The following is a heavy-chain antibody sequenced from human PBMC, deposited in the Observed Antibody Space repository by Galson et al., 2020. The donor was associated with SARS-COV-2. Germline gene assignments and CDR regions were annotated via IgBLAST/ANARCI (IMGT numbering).Heavy chain of an antibody. J-gene: IGHJ4*02. CDR3: AKGGGSGWTRPIDD. D-gene: IGHD6-19*01. CDR2: ISWNSGSI. Sequence: GGSLRLSCAASGFTFDDYAMHWVRQAPGKGLEWVSGISWNSGSIGYADSVKGRFTISRDNAKNSLYLQMNSLRAEDTALYYCAKGGGSGWTRPIDDWGQGTLVTVSS. CDR1: GFTFDDYA. V-gene: IGHV3-9*01.